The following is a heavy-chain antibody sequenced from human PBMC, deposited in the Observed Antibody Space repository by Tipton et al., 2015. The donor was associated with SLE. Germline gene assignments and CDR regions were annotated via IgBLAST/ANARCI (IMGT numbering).Heavy chain of an antibody. J-gene: IGHJ4*02. D-gene: IGHD5-24*01. CDR3: ARAPPQLGFDY. V-gene: IGHV1-8*01. CDR1: GYTFTSFD. CDR2: MNPNSGNT. Sequence: QLVQSGAEVKKPGASVKVSCKASGYTFTSFDINWARQATGQGLEWMGWMNPNSGNTAYAQKFQGRVTMTRDTSISTAYMELSSLRSEDTAVYYCARAPPQLGFDYWGQGTLVTVSS.